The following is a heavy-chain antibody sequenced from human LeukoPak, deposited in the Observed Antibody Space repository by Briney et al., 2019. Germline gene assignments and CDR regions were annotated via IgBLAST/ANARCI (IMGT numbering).Heavy chain of an antibody. V-gene: IGHV3-66*02. CDR2: IYSGGST. CDR3: ARSSTRFSSGWSNLDY. J-gene: IGHJ4*02. CDR1: GFTVSSNY. D-gene: IGHD6-19*01. Sequence: SGGSLRLSCAASGFTVSSNYMSWVRQAPGKGLEWVSVIYSGGSTYYADSVKGRFTISRDNSKNTLYLQMNSLRAEDTAVYYCARSSTRFSSGWSNLDYWGQGTLVTVSS.